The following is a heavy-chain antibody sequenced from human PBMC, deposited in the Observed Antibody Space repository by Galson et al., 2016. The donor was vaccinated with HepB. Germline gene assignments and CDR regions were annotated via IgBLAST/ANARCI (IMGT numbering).Heavy chain of an antibody. CDR1: GFNFGYYN. CDR3: AREASSIEARDFDY. Sequence: SLRLSCAASGFNFGYYNMNWVRQAPGEGLEWISHISSSSDSIYYADSVKGRFTISRDNARKSLFLQMKSLRDEDTDIYYCAREASSIEARDFDYWGQGTLVTVSS. CDR2: ISSSSDSI. J-gene: IGHJ4*02. D-gene: IGHD6-6*01. V-gene: IGHV3-48*02.